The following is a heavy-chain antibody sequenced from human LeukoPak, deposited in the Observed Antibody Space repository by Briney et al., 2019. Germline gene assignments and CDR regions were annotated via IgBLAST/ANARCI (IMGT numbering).Heavy chain of an antibody. CDR2: TKSDGSVT. V-gene: IGHV3-74*01. CDR3: ARDRIDRGTFDP. J-gene: IGHJ5*02. CDR1: GFTFSSYY. D-gene: IGHD2-15*01. Sequence: PGGSLRLSCAASGFTFSSYYMHWVRQAPGKGLVWVFRTKSDGSVTGDADSVRGRFTISRDNAKNTVYLQMNSLRAEDTDVYYCARDRIDRGTFDPWGQGTLVTVSS.